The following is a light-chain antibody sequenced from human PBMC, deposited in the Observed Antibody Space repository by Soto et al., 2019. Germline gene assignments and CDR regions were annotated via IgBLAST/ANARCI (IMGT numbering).Light chain of an antibody. CDR1: SSDIGAFNY. J-gene: IGLJ1*01. Sequence: QSVLTQPPSASESPGQRVTISCSGSSSDIGAFNYVAWYQQHPGKAPKLIIHGVTNRPSGVSSRFSGSKSDYTASLTISGLQAEDEADYYCSSYTTAFFYVFGTGTKVTVL. CDR2: GVT. V-gene: IGLV2-14*01. CDR3: SSYTTAFFYV.